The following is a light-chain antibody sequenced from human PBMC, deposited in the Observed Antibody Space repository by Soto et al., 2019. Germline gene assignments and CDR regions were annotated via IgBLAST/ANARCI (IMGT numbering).Light chain of an antibody. CDR3: IQDFISPLT. CDR1: QGIRGD. Sequence: AIQMTQSPSSLSASVGDRVTITCRASQGIRGDLGWYQQKPGKAPKLLISATSTLQSGVPSRFSGRGSGTNFTLTISSLQSEDSATYYCIQDFISPLTFGQGTKVDIK. V-gene: IGKV1-6*01. CDR2: ATS. J-gene: IGKJ1*01.